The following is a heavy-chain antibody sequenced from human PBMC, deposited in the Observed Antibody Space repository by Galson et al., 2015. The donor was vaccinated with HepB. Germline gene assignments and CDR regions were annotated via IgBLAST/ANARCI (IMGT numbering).Heavy chain of an antibody. V-gene: IGHV3-21*01. D-gene: IGHD2-21*01. CDR3: AGHQVGGGGEGFDL. Sequence: SLRLSCAVSGFTFSNYSMNWVRQAPGKGLEWVSSISNNSDYIYYADSLKGRFTISRDNAKNSLYLLMNSLRAEDTATYYCAGHQVGGGGEGFDLWGQGTLVTVSS. J-gene: IGHJ4*02. CDR1: GFTFSNYS. CDR2: ISNNSDYI.